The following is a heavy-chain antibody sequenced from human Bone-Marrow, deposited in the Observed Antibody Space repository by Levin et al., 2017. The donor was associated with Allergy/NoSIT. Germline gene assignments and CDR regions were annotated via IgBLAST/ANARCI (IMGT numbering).Heavy chain of an antibody. CDR2: VYYSGTT. J-gene: IGHJ4*02. D-gene: IGHD1-26*01. CDR3: TRMTRALLTFDY. Sequence: LRLSCAVSGASIDNIDYYWTWIRQPPGKALEWIGYVYYSGTTFYNPSLTSRLLITVDTSNNQFSLHLTSVTAADTAVYFCTRMTRALLTFDYWGQGALVTVSS. CDR1: GASIDNIDYY. V-gene: IGHV4-30-4*01.